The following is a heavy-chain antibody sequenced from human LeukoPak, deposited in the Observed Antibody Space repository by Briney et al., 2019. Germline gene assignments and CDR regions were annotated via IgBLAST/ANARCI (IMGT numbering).Heavy chain of an antibody. V-gene: IGHV1-69*05. D-gene: IGHD2-2*01. CDR1: GGTFSSYA. J-gene: IGHJ4*02. CDR2: IIPIFGTA. CDR3: ATPRLGYCSSTSCYHFDY. Sequence: SVKVSCKASGGTFSSYAISWVRQAPGQGLEWMGGIIPIFGTANYAQKFQGRVTITTDESTSTAYMELSSLRSEGTAVYYCATPRLGYCSSTSCYHFDYWGQGTLVTVSS.